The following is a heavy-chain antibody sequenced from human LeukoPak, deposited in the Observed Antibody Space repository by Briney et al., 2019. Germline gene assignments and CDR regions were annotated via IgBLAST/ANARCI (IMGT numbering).Heavy chain of an antibody. J-gene: IGHJ4*02. D-gene: IGHD6-13*01. Sequence: GGSLRLSCAASGFTFSSYWMSWVRQAPGKGLEWVANIKQDGSEKYYVDSVKGRFTISRDNAKNSLYLQMNSLRAEDTAVYYCARAPSDVIAAAGIFDYWGQGTLVTVSS. V-gene: IGHV3-7*01. CDR1: GFTFSSYW. CDR3: ARAPSDVIAAAGIFDY. CDR2: IKQDGSEK.